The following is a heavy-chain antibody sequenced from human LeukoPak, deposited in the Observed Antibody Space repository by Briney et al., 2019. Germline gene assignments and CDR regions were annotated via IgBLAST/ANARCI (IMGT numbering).Heavy chain of an antibody. D-gene: IGHD3-3*01. CDR3: ARSGYDFWSGYYPANY. V-gene: IGHV1-69*05. Sequence: SVKVSCXASGGTFSSYAISWVRQAPGQGLEWMGRIIPIFGTANYAQKFQGRVTITTDESTSTAYMELSSLRSEDTAVYYCARSGYDFWSGYYPANYWGQGTLVTVSS. CDR1: GGTFSSYA. J-gene: IGHJ4*02. CDR2: IIPIFGTA.